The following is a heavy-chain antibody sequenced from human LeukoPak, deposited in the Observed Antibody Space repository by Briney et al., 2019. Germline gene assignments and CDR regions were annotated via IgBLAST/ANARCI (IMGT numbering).Heavy chain of an antibody. J-gene: IGHJ3*02. CDR1: GFTFSSYA. CDR3: AKEFIVVVPAAINAFDI. D-gene: IGHD2-2*01. Sequence: PGGSLRLSCAASGFTFSSYAMSWVRQAPGKGLEWVSAISGSGGSTYYADSVKGRFTISRDNSKNTLYLQMNSLRAEDTPVYYCAKEFIVVVPAAINAFDIWGQGTMVTVSS. CDR2: ISGSGGST. V-gene: IGHV3-23*01.